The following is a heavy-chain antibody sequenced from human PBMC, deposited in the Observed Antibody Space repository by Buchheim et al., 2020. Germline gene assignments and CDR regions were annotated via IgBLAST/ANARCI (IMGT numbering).Heavy chain of an antibody. D-gene: IGHD3-22*01. Sequence: EVQLVESGGGLVQPGRSLRLSCTASGFTFGDYAMSWVRQAPGKGLEWVGFIRSKAYGGTTEYAASVKGRFTISRDDSKSIAYLQMNSLRAEDTAVYYCARADGYYSDSLDYWGQGTL. J-gene: IGHJ4*02. V-gene: IGHV3-49*04. CDR1: GFTFGDYA. CDR2: IRSKAYGGTT. CDR3: ARADGYYSDSLDY.